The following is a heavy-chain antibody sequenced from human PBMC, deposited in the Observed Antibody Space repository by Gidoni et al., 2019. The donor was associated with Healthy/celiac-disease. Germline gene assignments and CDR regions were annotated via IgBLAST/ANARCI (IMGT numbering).Heavy chain of an antibody. J-gene: IGHJ6*02. CDR3: ARDHTVYGMDV. CDR1: GYTFTSYY. CDR2: INPSGGST. D-gene: IGHD4-4*01. V-gene: IGHV1-46*01. Sequence: QVQLVQSGAEVKKPGASVKVSCKASGYTFTSYYLHWVRQAPGQGLEWMGIINPSGGSTSYAQKFQGRVTMTRDTSTSTVYMELSSLRSEDTAVYYCARDHTVYGMDVWGQGTTVTVSS.